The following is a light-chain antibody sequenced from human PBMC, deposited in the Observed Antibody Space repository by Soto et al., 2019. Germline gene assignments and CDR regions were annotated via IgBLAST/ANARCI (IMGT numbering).Light chain of an antibody. CDR3: QQSYRTPRT. CDR1: QSIDNY. V-gene: IGKV1-39*01. J-gene: IGKJ3*01. Sequence: DIQMTQSPSSLSASIGDRANITCRASQSIDNYVNWYQQKPGKAPKVLIYAASSLQSGVPSRFSGTGSGTDFTLTISRLKHKDFATYDCQQSYRTPRTFGPGTKVYLK. CDR2: AAS.